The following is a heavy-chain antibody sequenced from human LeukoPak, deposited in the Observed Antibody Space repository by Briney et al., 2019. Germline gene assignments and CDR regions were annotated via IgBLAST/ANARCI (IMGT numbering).Heavy chain of an antibody. V-gene: IGHV3-23*01. CDR3: AKPTPAGSGYYPFDY. Sequence: PGGSLRLSCAASGFTFSNYAMNWVRQAPGKRLEWVSAISGSGGSTYYADSVKGRFTISRDNSKNTLYLQMNSLRAEDTAVYCCAKPTPAGSGYYPFDYWGQGTLVTVSS. D-gene: IGHD3-22*01. CDR2: ISGSGGST. J-gene: IGHJ4*02. CDR1: GFTFSNYA.